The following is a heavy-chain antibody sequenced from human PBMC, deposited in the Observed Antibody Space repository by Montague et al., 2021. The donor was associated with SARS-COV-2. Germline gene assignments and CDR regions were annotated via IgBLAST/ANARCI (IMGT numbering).Heavy chain of an antibody. CDR2: IYSDGRT. Sequence: SLRLSCAATGFSFNTHVVTWVRQSPGKGLEWVAIIYSDGRTYYGASVKSRFTISTDSSKTTLYVQMNNLRSDDTAVYYCAKVNERERAIYYYGMDVWGQGTTVTVS. V-gene: IGHV3-23*03. CDR3: AKVNERERAIYYYGMDV. J-gene: IGHJ6*02. CDR1: GFSFNTHV. D-gene: IGHD1-1*01.